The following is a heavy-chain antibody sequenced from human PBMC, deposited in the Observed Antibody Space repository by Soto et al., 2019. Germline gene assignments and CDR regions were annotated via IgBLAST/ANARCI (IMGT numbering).Heavy chain of an antibody. Sequence: GGSLRLSCAASGFTFDDYAMHWVRQAPGKGLEWVSGISWNSGSIGYADSVKGRFTISRDNAKNSLYLQMNSLRAEDTALYYCAKDYCSSTSCYYYYYGMDVWGQGTTVTV. CDR1: GFTFDDYA. CDR2: ISWNSGSI. D-gene: IGHD2-2*01. J-gene: IGHJ6*02. V-gene: IGHV3-9*01. CDR3: AKDYCSSTSCYYYYYGMDV.